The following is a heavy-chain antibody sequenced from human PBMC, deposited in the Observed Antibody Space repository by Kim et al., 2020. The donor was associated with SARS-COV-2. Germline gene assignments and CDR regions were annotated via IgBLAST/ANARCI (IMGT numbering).Heavy chain of an antibody. J-gene: IGHJ6*02. D-gene: IGHD2-15*01. V-gene: IGHV3-11*05. Sequence: KGRFTISRDNAKNSRYLQMNSLRAEDTAVYYCAREGGGSSGPTGFYGMDVWGQGTTVTVSS. CDR3: AREGGGSSGPTGFYGMDV.